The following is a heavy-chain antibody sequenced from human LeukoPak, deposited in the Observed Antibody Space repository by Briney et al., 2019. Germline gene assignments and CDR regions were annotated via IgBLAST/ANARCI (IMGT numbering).Heavy chain of an antibody. CDR1: AFSFNNYA. D-gene: IGHD2-21*02. Sequence: PGGPLRPSCAASAFSFNNYAMSWVRQAPGKGLEWVSAITGSGDDTYHADSVKGRFTISRDNSRNTLYLQMNSLRVEDSAVYYCAKDRRGDSYYYYYMDVWGKGTTVTVSS. CDR3: AKDRRGDSYYYYYMDV. CDR2: ITGSGDDT. V-gene: IGHV3-23*01. J-gene: IGHJ6*03.